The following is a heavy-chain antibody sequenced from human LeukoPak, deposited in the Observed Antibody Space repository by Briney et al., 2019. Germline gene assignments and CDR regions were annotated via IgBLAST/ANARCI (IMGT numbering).Heavy chain of an antibody. V-gene: IGHV4-61*01. CDR3: ASLTFYASGQFDF. CDR2: VYYSGIT. D-gene: IGHD3-10*01. J-gene: IGHJ4*02. Sequence: SETPCLTCTVSSGSVNSGSYFWSWVRQPPGKGLEWIGYVYYSGITNYNPSLESRATMSIDTSKNQFSLKLNSVTAADTAVYYCASLTFYASGQFDFWGQGTLLTVST. CDR1: SGSVNSGSYF.